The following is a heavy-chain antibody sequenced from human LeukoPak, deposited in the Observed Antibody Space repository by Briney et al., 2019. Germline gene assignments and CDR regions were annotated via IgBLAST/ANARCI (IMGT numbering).Heavy chain of an antibody. V-gene: IGHV1-46*01. CDR1: GYTFSNYC. D-gene: IGHD3-9*01. J-gene: IGHJ3*02. CDR2: FNPTYAIP. CDR3: AKDPRNILTGDYDDFDI. Sequence: SVNLSCTVSGYTFSNYCMHWVRQAPGHGLEWMGIFNPTYAIPIYTQTFEGRVTMTRDMSTSTVYMELCTLRSDDTAVYFCAKDPRNILTGDYDDFDIWGQGTMVIVSS.